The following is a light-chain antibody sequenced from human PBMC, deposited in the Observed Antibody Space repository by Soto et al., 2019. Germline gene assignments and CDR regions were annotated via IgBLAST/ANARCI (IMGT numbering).Light chain of an antibody. CDR2: SAS. V-gene: IGKV1-9*01. Sequence: IQLTQSPTSLSASVGDRVTIPCRASQGIDSYLAWYQRKPGEAPKLLIYSASTLQSGVPSRFSGRGSGTDFTLSISSLQPEDFATYYCQQLYTYLYTFGQGTKVEIK. J-gene: IGKJ2*01. CDR3: QQLYTYLYT. CDR1: QGIDSY.